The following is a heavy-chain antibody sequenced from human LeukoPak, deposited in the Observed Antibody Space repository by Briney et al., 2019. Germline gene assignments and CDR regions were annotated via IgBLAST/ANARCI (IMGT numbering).Heavy chain of an antibody. V-gene: IGHV3-30*18. CDR3: SKGLGLSYWYLDL. CDR2: ISYDGSIT. CDR1: GFTFSSYG. D-gene: IGHD1-26*01. Sequence: GGSLRLSCAASGFTFSSYGMHWVRQAPGKGLECVALISYDGSITYYVDSVKGRFTISRDNSKSVLYLQMNTLRAEDTAVYYCSKGLGLSYWYLDLWGRGTLVTVSS. J-gene: IGHJ2*01.